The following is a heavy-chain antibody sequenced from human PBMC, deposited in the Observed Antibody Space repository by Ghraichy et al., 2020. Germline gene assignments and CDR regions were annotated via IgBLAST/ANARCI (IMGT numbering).Heavy chain of an antibody. CDR2: IYYSGST. D-gene: IGHD6-19*01. CDR1: GGSISSSSYY. V-gene: IGHV4-39*01. CDR3: ARPLEGSRGWSYFDY. J-gene: IGHJ4*02. Sequence: SETLSLTCTVSGGSISSSSYYWGWIRQPPGKGLEWIGSIYYSGSTYYNPSLKSRATISVDTSKNQFSLKLSSVTAADAAVYYCARPLEGSRGWSYFDYWGQGTLVTVSS.